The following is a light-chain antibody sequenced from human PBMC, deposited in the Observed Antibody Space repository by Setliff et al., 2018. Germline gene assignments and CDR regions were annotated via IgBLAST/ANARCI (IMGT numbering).Light chain of an antibody. CDR3: YSYAGGDTYAI. J-gene: IGLJ2*01. V-gene: IGLV2-23*02. Sequence: QSALTQPASVSGSPGQSITISCSGTSSDAGAYDYVSWYQKHPDKAPKLIIYDVNKRPSGVSNRFSGSKSVNTASLTISGLQAEDEGDYYCYSYAGGDTYAIFGGGTK. CDR2: DVN. CDR1: SSDAGAYDY.